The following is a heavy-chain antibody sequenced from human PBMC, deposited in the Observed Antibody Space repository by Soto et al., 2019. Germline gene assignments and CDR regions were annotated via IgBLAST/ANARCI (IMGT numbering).Heavy chain of an antibody. Sequence: ASVKVSCKASGYTFTSYYMHWVRQAPGQGLEWMGIISPSGGSTSYAQKFQGRVTMTRDTSTSTVYMELSSLRSEDTAVYYCASGQNIDCSSTSCYKAASRGGWFDPWGQGTLVTVSS. J-gene: IGHJ5*02. CDR3: ASGQNIDCSSTSCYKAASRGGWFDP. CDR1: GYTFTSYY. V-gene: IGHV1-46*01. CDR2: ISPSGGST. D-gene: IGHD2-2*02.